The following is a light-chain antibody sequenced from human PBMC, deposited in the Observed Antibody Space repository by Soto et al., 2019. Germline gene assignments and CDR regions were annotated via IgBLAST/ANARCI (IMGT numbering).Light chain of an antibody. Sequence: QSALTQPASVSGSPGQSITISCTGTSSDVGRYNYVSWYQQHPGKAPKLMIYDVSTRPSGVSNRFSASKSGNTASLTISGLQAEDEADYYCTSYTSSSTLVFGTGTKLTVL. CDR2: DVS. CDR1: SSDVGRYNY. J-gene: IGLJ1*01. V-gene: IGLV2-14*01. CDR3: TSYTSSSTLV.